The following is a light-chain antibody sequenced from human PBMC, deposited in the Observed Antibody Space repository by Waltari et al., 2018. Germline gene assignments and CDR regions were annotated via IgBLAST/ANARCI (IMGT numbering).Light chain of an antibody. CDR3: LQYNDWPPKYT. V-gene: IGKV3-15*01. CDR2: GAS. CDR1: QSVSSN. J-gene: IGKJ2*01. Sequence: TVMTQSPATLSVSPGERATLSCRASQSVSSNLAWYQQQPGQAPRLLIYGASTRATGIPARFSGSGSGTDFTLAISSLQSEDFAVYYCLQYNDWPPKYTFGQGTKLEIK.